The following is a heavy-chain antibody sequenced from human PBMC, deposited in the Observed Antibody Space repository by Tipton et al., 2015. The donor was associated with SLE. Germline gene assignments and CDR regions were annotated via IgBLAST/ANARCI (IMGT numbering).Heavy chain of an antibody. CDR1: GGSISSYY. D-gene: IGHD3-22*01. CDR2: IYTSGST. CDR3: ARDGYYYDTSGSTPFDY. V-gene: IGHV4-4*08. Sequence: TLSLTCTVSGGSISSYYWSWIRQPPGKGLELIGNIYTSGSTNINPSLKSRVTISADPSKNQFSLKLTSVTAADTAVYFCARDGYYYDTSGSTPFDYWGQGKLVTVSS. J-gene: IGHJ4*02.